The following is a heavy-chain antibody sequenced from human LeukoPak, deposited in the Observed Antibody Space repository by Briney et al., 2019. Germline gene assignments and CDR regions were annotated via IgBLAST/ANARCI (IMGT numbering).Heavy chain of an antibody. J-gene: IGHJ4*02. CDR1: GYTFTSYD. D-gene: IGHD3-9*01. Sequence: ASVKVSCKASGYTFTSYDINWVRQATGQGLEWMGWMNPNSGNTGYAQKFQGRVTMTRNTSISTAYMELSSLRSEDTAVYYCARGQEIGDILTGYYWGQGTLVTVSS. CDR3: ARGQEIGDILTGYY. CDR2: MNPNSGNT. V-gene: IGHV1-8*01.